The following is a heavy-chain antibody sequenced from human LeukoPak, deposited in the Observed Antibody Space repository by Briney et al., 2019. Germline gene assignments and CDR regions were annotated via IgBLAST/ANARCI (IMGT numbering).Heavy chain of an antibody. CDR2: IYYSGST. J-gene: IGHJ4*02. Sequence: SETLSLTCTVSGGSISSHYWSWIRQPPGKGLEWIGYIYYSGSTNYNPSLKSRDTISVDTSKNQFSLKLSSVTAADTAVYYCARYDGYNSGGFDYWGQGTLVTVSS. CDR1: GGSISSHY. V-gene: IGHV4-59*11. CDR3: ARYDGYNSGGFDY. D-gene: IGHD5-24*01.